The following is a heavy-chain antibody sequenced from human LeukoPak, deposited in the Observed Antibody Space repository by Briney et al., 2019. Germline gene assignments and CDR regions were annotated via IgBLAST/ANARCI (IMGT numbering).Heavy chain of an antibody. J-gene: IGHJ3*02. Sequence: PGGSLRLSCAASGFTFTTYTMNWVRQAPGKGLEWGSDISSSGSYIDYADSVKGRFTISRDNAKNSLFLQMNSLRAEDTAVYYSARSLIADGAFDIWGQGTMVTVSS. D-gene: IGHD2-21*01. CDR2: ISSSGSYI. CDR3: ARSLIADGAFDI. V-gene: IGHV3-21*01. CDR1: GFTFTTYT.